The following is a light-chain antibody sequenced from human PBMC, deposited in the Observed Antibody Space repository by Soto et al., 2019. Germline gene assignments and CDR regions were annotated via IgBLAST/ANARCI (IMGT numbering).Light chain of an antibody. CDR3: QQSYSTPQT. V-gene: IGKV1-39*01. J-gene: IGKJ1*01. CDR1: QSIRNY. Sequence: DIQMTQSPSSLSASVGDRVTITCRASQSIRNYLNWYRQKPGDAPKLLIYAASTLQPGVPSRFSCSGSGTDFTLTISSLQPEDFATYYCQQSYSTPQTFGQGTKVEIK. CDR2: AAS.